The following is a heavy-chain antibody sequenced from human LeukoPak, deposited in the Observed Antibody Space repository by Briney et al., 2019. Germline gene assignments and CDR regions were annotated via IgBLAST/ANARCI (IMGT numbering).Heavy chain of an antibody. CDR2: IYYSGST. CDR3: AEITVASSHYYDSSGYYYGGVFDY. D-gene: IGHD3-22*01. J-gene: IGHJ4*02. CDR1: GGSTSSSSYY. Sequence: SEALSLTCTVSGGSTSSSSYYWGWIRQPPGKGLEWIGSIYYSGSTYYNPSLKSRVTISVDTSKNQFSLKLSSVTAADTAVYYCAEITVASSHYYDSSGYYYGGVFDYWGQGTLVTVSS. V-gene: IGHV4-39*01.